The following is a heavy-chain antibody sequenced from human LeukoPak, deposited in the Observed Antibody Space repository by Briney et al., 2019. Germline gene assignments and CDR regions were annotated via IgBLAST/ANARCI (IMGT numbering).Heavy chain of an antibody. V-gene: IGHV1-18*01. Sequence: WASVKVSCKASGYTFTSYGISWVRQAPGQGLEWVGWISAYNGNTDYAQKLQGRVTMTTDTTTSTAYMELRSLRSDDTAVYYCARMIQPTIIFDYWGQGTLVTVSS. J-gene: IGHJ4*02. CDR3: ARMIQPTIIFDY. CDR1: GYTFTSYG. D-gene: IGHD5-18*01. CDR2: ISAYNGNT.